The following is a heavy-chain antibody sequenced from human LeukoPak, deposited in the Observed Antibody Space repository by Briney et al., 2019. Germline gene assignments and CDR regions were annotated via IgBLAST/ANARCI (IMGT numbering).Heavy chain of an antibody. Sequence: PGGSLRLSCAASGFTFSNYNMNWVRQAPGQGLEWVSSISSSSSYIYYADSVKGRFTISRDNAKNSLYLQMNSLRAEDTAVYYCARDTAMVLYYFDYWGQGTLVTVSS. D-gene: IGHD5-18*01. J-gene: IGHJ4*02. CDR2: ISSSSSYI. V-gene: IGHV3-21*01. CDR3: ARDTAMVLYYFDY. CDR1: GFTFSNYN.